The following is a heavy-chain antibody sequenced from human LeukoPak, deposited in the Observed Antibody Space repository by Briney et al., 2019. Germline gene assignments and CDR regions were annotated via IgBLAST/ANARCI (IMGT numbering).Heavy chain of an antibody. Sequence: SETLSLTCTVSGGSISSYYWSWIRQPPGKGLEWIGYIYYSGGTNYNPSLKSRVTISVDTSKNQFSLKLSSVTAADTAVYYCARGEYYDSSGYIFDYWGQGTLVTVSS. J-gene: IGHJ4*02. CDR2: IYYSGGT. D-gene: IGHD3-22*01. V-gene: IGHV4-59*01. CDR3: ARGEYYDSSGYIFDY. CDR1: GGSISSYY.